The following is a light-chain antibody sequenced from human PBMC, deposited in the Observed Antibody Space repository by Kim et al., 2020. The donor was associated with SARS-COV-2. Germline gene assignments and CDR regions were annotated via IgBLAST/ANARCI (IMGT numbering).Light chain of an antibody. CDR1: SLRTYF. V-gene: IGLV3-19*01. J-gene: IGLJ1*01. CDR3: HSRDSSGNHYV. CDR2: GKN. Sequence: LGQTVRITCQGDSLRTYFASWYQQKPGQAPVLVMYGKNNRPSGIPNRLSGSSSGNTASLTITGAQAEDEADYYCHSRDSSGNHYVFGAGTKVTVL.